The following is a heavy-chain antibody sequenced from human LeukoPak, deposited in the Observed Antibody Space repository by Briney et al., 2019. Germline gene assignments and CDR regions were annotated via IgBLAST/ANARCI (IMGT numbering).Heavy chain of an antibody. J-gene: IGHJ4*02. Sequence: PGGSLRLSCAASGFTFSSYGMSWVRQVPGKGLEWASAISGSGGSTYYADSVKGRFTISRDNSKNTLYLQMNSLRAEDTAVYYCAKGQRSMVIYFDYWGQGTLVTVSS. V-gene: IGHV3-23*01. CDR1: GFTFSSYG. D-gene: IGHD5-18*01. CDR3: AKGQRSMVIYFDY. CDR2: ISGSGGST.